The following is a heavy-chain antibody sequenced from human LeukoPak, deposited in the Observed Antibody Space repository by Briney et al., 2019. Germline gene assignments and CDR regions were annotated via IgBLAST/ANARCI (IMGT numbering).Heavy chain of an antibody. CDR2: ISYDGSNK. CDR3: AKVSRYCSSTSCFMGGDAFDI. J-gene: IGHJ3*02. D-gene: IGHD2-2*01. V-gene: IGHV3-30*18. Sequence: PGRSLRLSCAASGFTFSSYGMHWVRQAPGKGLEWVAVISYDGSNKYYADSVKGRFTISRDNSKNTLYLQMNSLRAEETAVYYCAKVSRYCSSTSCFMGGDAFDIWGQGTMVTVSS. CDR1: GFTFSSYG.